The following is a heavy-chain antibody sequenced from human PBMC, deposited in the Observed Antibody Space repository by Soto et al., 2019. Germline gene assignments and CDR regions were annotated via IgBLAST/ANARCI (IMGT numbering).Heavy chain of an antibody. CDR2: IKGDGSST. CDR1: GFTFSSYW. CDR3: ARGAAGYYYMDV. D-gene: IGHD6-25*01. Sequence: EVQLVESGGGLVQPGGSLRLSCAASGFTFSSYWMHWVRQAPGKGGVWVSRIKGDGSSTGYADSVKGRFTISRDNARNTVYLQMNSLGAEDTGLYYCARGAAGYYYMDVWGRGTTVTVSS. J-gene: IGHJ6*03. V-gene: IGHV3-74*01.